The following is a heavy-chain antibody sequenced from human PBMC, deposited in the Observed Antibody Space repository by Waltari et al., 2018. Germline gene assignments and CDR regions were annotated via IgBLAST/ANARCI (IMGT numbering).Heavy chain of an antibody. CDR1: GGSISSSNYY. Sequence: QLQLQESGPGLVKPSETLSLTCTVSGGSISSSNYYWGWIRQPPGKGLEWIGRIYYSGSTYYNPSLKSRVTISVDTSKNQFYLKLNSVTAADTAVHYCARSGYYDSSGYYWWFDPWGQGTLVTVSS. CDR3: ARSGYYDSSGYYWWFDP. D-gene: IGHD3-22*01. J-gene: IGHJ5*02. V-gene: IGHV4-39*01. CDR2: IYYSGST.